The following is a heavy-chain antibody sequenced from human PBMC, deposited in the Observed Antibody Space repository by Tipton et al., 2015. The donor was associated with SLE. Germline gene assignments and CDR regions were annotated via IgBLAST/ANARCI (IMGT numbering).Heavy chain of an antibody. CDR1: GGSFSGYY. V-gene: IGHV4-34*01. CDR2: INHSGST. CDR3: ARDPLEYSSGWSHFDL. D-gene: IGHD6-19*01. Sequence: TLSLTCAVYGGSFSGYYWSWIRQPPGKGLEWIGEINHSGSTNYNPSLKSRVTISVDTSKNQFSLKLSSVTAADTAVYYCARDPLEYSSGWSHFDLWGRGTLVTVSS. J-gene: IGHJ2*01.